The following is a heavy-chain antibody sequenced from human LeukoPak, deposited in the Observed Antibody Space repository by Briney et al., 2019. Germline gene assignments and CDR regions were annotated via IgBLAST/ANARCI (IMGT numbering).Heavy chain of an antibody. Sequence: SETLSLTCTVSGGSISSGDYYWSWIRQPPGKGLEWIGYIYYSGSTYYNPSLKSRVTISVDTSKNQFSLKLSSVTAADTAVYYCARGARDYGQVYYYGMDVWGQGTTVTVSS. CDR3: ARGARDYGQVYYYGMDV. D-gene: IGHD4-17*01. V-gene: IGHV4-30-4*01. J-gene: IGHJ6*02. CDR2: IYYSGST. CDR1: GGSISSGDYY.